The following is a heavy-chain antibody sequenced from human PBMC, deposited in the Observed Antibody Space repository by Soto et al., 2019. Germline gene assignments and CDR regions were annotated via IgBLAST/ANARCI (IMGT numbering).Heavy chain of an antibody. CDR1: GGSFSGYY. D-gene: IGHD2-8*02. CDR3: ARDKITGLFDY. J-gene: IGHJ4*02. Sequence: PSETLSLTCAVYGGSFSGYYWTWIRQPPGTGLEWIGEINHSGSTNYNPSLKSRVTISVDTSKNQFSLKLTSVTAADTAVYYCARDKITGLFDYWGQGTLVTVYS. V-gene: IGHV4-34*01. CDR2: INHSGST.